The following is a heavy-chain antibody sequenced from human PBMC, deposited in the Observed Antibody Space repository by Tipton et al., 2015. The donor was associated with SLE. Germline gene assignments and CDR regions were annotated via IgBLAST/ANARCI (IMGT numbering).Heavy chain of an antibody. V-gene: IGHV4-59*12. CDR3: ARGDPGSSSWYAPPFGY. CDR1: GGSISSYY. D-gene: IGHD6-13*01. Sequence: TLSLTCTVSGGSISSYYWSWIRQPPGKGLEWIGSIYYSGSTYYNPSLKSRVTISVDTSTNQFSLKLSSVTAADTAVYYCARGDPGSSSWYAPPFGYWGQGTLVTVSS. J-gene: IGHJ4*02. CDR2: IYYSGST.